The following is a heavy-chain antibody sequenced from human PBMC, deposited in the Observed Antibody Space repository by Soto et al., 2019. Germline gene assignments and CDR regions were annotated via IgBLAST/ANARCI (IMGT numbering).Heavy chain of an antibody. CDR1: GYTFTGFS. V-gene: IGHV1-3*01. CDR2: INAGSGNT. J-gene: IGHJ6*02. D-gene: IGHD4-17*01. Sequence: ASVKVSCKASGYTFTGFSLHWVRQAPGQRLEWMGWINAGSGNTKYSQKFQGRVTITRDTSASTAYMELSSLRSEDTAVYYCARTVGYYYGMDVWGQGTTVTVSS. CDR3: ARTVGYYYGMDV.